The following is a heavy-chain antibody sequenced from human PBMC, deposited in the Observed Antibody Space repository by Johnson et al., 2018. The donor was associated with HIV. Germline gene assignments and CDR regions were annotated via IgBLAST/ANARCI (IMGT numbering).Heavy chain of an antibody. J-gene: IGHJ3*02. CDR3: ARDRYCSGGSCHDAFDI. CDR1: GFTFSSYA. D-gene: IGHD2-15*01. Sequence: QVQLVESGGGVVQPGRSLRLSCAASGFTFSSYAMHWVRQAPGKGLEWVAVISNDGSNKYYADSVKGRFSISRDNSKNTLYLQMNSLRPEDTAVYYCARDRYCSGGSCHDAFDIWGQGTMVTVSS. CDR2: ISNDGSNK. V-gene: IGHV3-30-3*01.